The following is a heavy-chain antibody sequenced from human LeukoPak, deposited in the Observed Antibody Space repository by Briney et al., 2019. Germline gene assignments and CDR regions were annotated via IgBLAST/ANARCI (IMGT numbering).Heavy chain of an antibody. J-gene: IGHJ6*03. CDR2: INPNSGGT. Sequence: ASVKVSCKASGYTFTGYYMHWVRQAPGQGLEWMGWINPNSGGTNYAQKFQGRVTMTRDTSISTAYMELSRLRSDDTAVYYCATGLRFLEWSPPYYMDVWGKGTTVTVSS. CDR3: ATGLRFLEWSPPYYMDV. V-gene: IGHV1-2*02. CDR1: GYTFTGYY. D-gene: IGHD3-3*01.